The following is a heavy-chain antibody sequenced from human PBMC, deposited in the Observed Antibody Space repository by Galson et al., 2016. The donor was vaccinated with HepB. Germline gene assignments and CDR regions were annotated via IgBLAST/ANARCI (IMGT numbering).Heavy chain of an antibody. CDR2: ISGNGGRT. CDR1: GFTFSDYA. CDR3: AQASSDYVWGSYRFDS. D-gene: IGHD3-16*02. V-gene: IGHV3-23*01. J-gene: IGHJ4*02. Sequence: SLRLSCAASGFTFSDYAMSWVRQAPGKGLEWVSGISGNGGRTYYADSVEGRFTISRDNSKNTLYLQMNSLRAEDTAIYYCAQASSDYVWGSYRFDSRGQGTVVTVSS.